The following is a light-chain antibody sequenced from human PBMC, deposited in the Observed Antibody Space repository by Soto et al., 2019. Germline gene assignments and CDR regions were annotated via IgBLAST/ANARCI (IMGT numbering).Light chain of an antibody. CDR2: GAS. CDR3: QQHGSSPRT. CDR1: QSVSSSY. J-gene: IGKJ1*01. Sequence: EIVLTQSPGTLSLSPGERATLSCRASQSVSSSYLAWYQQKPGQAPRLLIYGASSRATGIPVRFSGSGSATDFTLTISRLEPEDFAVYFCQQHGSSPRTFGQGIKVEIK. V-gene: IGKV3-20*01.